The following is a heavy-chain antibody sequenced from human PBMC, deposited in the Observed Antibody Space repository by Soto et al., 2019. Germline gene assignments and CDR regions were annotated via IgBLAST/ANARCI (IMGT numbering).Heavy chain of an antibody. D-gene: IGHD3-16*02. Sequence: VHLVESGGGVVQPGRSLRLSCAASGFTFSNYAMHWVRQAPGKGLEWLAVISDDGNKEQLADSVKGRFTIPRDNSKNTLYLQINSLRDEDTAVYQCVASALSFDYWGQGTLVTVSS. CDR1: GFTFSNYA. CDR2: ISDDGNKE. J-gene: IGHJ4*02. V-gene: IGHV3-30-3*01. CDR3: VASALSFDY.